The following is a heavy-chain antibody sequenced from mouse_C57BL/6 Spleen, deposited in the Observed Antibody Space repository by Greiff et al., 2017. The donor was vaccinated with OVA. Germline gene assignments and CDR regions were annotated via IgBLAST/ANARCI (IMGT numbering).Heavy chain of an antibody. CDR3: ARESSGLWYVGAMDY. V-gene: IGHV1-72*01. CDR2: IDPNSGGT. D-gene: IGHD2-1*01. J-gene: IGHJ4*01. CDR1: GYTFTSYW. Sequence: QVQLQQSGAELVKPGASVKLSCKASGYTFTSYWMHWVKQRPGRGLEWIGRIDPNSGGTKYNEKFKSKATLTVDKPSSTAYMQLSSLTSEDSAVYYCARESSGLWYVGAMDYWGQGTSVTVSS.